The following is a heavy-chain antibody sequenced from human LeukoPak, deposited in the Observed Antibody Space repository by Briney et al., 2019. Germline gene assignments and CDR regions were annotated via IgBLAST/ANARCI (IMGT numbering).Heavy chain of an antibody. CDR2: IYYSGST. V-gene: IGHV4-59*01. D-gene: IGHD3-10*01. Sequence: SETLSLTCPVSGGSISSYYWSWIRQPPGKGLEWIGYIYYSGSTNYNPSLKSRVTISVDTSKNQFSLKLSSVTAADTAVYYCARGGYYGSGNDFRFDPWGQGTLVTVSS. CDR1: GGSISSYY. CDR3: ARGGYYGSGNDFRFDP. J-gene: IGHJ5*02.